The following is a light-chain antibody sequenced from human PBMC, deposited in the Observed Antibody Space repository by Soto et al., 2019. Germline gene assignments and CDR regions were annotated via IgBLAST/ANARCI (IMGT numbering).Light chain of an antibody. CDR2: AAS. CDR1: QGIGSY. V-gene: IGKV1-9*01. Sequence: IQLTQSPSSLSASVGDRFTITCRASQGIGSYLAWYQQKPGEAPNLLIFAASTLQSGVPSRFSGSGSGTDFTLTISSLQAEDFATYYCQQLSTYPSTFGGGTKVDIK. J-gene: IGKJ4*01. CDR3: QQLSTYPST.